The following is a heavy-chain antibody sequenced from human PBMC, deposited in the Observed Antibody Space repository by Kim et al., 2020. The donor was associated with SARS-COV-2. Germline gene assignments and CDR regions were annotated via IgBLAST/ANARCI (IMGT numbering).Heavy chain of an antibody. CDR3: ARDYYGSGSYYEDWFDP. CDR2: INSDGSST. J-gene: IGHJ5*02. CDR1: GFTFSSYW. Sequence: GGSLRLSCAASGFTFSSYWMHWVRQAPGKGLVWVSRINSDGSSTSYADSVKGRFTISRDNAKNTLYLQMNSLRAEDTAVYYCARDYYGSGSYYEDWFDPWGQGTLVTVSS. V-gene: IGHV3-74*01. D-gene: IGHD3-10*01.